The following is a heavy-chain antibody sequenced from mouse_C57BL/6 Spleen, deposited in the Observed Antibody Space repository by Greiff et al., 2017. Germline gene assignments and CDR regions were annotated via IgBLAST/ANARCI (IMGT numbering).Heavy chain of an antibody. D-gene: IGHD1-1*01. CDR1: GYTFTSYW. Sequence: VQLQQSGTVLARPGASVKMSCKTSGYTFTSYWMHWVKQRPGQGLEWIGAIYPGNSDTSYNQKFKGKAKLTAVTSASTAYMELSSLTNEDSAVYYCTLYYYGSIPFAYWGQGTLVTVSA. J-gene: IGHJ3*01. CDR2: IYPGNSDT. CDR3: TLYYYGSIPFAY. V-gene: IGHV1-5*01.